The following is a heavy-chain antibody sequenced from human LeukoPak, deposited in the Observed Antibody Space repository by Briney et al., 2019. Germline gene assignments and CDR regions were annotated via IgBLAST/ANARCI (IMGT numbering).Heavy chain of an antibody. CDR3: ARGPEGNYLDY. CDR1: GGSISSSNW. D-gene: IGHD2/OR15-2a*01. V-gene: IGHV4-4*02. CDR2: ISYSGST. J-gene: IGHJ4*02. Sequence: SGTLSLTCAVSGGSISSSNWWSWVRQPPGKGLEWIGYISYSGSTNYNPSLKSRLTISADTSTNRFFLNLRSVTAADTAVYYCARGPEGNYLDYWGQGTLVTVSS.